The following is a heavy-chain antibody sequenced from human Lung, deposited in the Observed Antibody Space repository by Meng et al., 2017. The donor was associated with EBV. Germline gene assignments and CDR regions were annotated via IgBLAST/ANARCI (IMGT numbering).Heavy chain of an antibody. V-gene: IGHV4-34*01. Sequence: QVQLQQGGAGLLKPSETLSLTCAVYGGSFNGYYWTWIRQPPGKGLEWIGEINDSGSTNYNPSLKSLVSISVDTSNNQFSLKLSSVTAADTAVYYCARAVDTGYFDYWGQGTLVTVSS. CDR2: INDSGST. CDR1: GGSFNGYY. J-gene: IGHJ4*02. CDR3: ARAVDTGYFDY. D-gene: IGHD5-18*01.